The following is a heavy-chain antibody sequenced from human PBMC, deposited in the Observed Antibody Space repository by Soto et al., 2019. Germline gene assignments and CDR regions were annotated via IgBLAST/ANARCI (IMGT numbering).Heavy chain of an antibody. J-gene: IGHJ4*02. V-gene: IGHV3-21*01. CDR1: GFTFSSYS. CDR3: ARVGGQLVPGFDY. CDR2: ISSSSSYI. Sequence: EVQLVESGGGLVKPGGSLRLSCAASGFTFSSYSMNWVRQAPGKGLEWVSSISSSSSYIYYADSVKGRFTISRDNAKNSLYLQMNGLRAEATAVYYCARVGGQLVPGFDYWGQGTLVTVSS. D-gene: IGHD6-6*01.